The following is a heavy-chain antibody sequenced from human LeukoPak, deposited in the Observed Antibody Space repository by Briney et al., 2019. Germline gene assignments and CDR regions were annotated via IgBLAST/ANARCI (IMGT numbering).Heavy chain of an antibody. CDR2: ILHSGIT. CDR1: GGSISSSNYY. Sequence: SESLSLTCTVSGGSISSSNYYWAWIRQTPGKGLEWIGSILHSGITFYNPSLKSRVTISVDTSKNQFSLNLSSVTAADTAVYYCASRLWFGKLLRAQLDYYYMDVWGKGTTVTVSS. J-gene: IGHJ6*03. V-gene: IGHV4-39*01. D-gene: IGHD3-10*01. CDR3: ASRLWFGKLLRAQLDYYYMDV.